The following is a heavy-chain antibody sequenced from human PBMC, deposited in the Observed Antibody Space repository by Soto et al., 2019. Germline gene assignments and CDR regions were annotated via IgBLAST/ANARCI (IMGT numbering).Heavy chain of an antibody. CDR1: GYTFSNYG. CDR3: ARVVPGAEAWFGP. Sequence: QVQLVQSGGEVKRPGASVKVSCKTSGYTFSNYGITWVRQAPGQPLEWLGWISLYSDGTNYAQKFQGRGYMTTDTSTTTAHMELRSLRSDDTAVYYCARVVPGAEAWFGPWGQGTLVTVSS. D-gene: IGHD2-2*01. CDR2: ISLYSDGT. V-gene: IGHV1-18*01. J-gene: IGHJ5*02.